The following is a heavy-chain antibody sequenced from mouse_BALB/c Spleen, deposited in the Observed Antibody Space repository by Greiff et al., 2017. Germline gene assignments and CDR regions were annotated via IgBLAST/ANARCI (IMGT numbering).Heavy chain of an antibody. V-gene: IGHV2-3*01. CDR3: AKGDYGNYGAY. CDR2: IWGDGST. D-gene: IGHD2-1*01. J-gene: IGHJ3*01. CDR1: GFSLTSYG. Sequence: QVQLKESGPGLVAPSQSLSITCTVSGFSLTSYGVSWVRQPPGKGLEWLGVIWGDGSTNYHSALISRLSISKDNSKSQVFLKLSSLQTDDTATYYCAKGDYGNYGAYWGQGTLVTVSA.